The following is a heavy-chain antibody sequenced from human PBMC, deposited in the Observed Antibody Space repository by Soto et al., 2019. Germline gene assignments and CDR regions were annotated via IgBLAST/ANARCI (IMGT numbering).Heavy chain of an antibody. Sequence: PGGSLRLSCAASGFTFSSSWMHWVRQAPGKGLEWVSRVNSDGSGTTYADSVKGRFTISRDNAKNTLYLQMNSLTAEDTAMYYCARDQLVAGPTTFHYWGQGALVTVSS. V-gene: IGHV3-74*01. CDR2: VNSDGSGT. CDR3: ARDQLVAGPTTFHY. J-gene: IGHJ4*02. CDR1: GFTFSSSW. D-gene: IGHD6-19*01.